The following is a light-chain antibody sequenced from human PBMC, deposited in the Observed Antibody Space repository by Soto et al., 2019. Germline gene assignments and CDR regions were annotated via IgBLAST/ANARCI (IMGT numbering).Light chain of an antibody. CDR1: QSVSSF. CDR2: DAS. J-gene: IGKJ4*01. Sequence: EIVLTQSPATLSLSPGERATLSCRASQSVSSFLAWYQQKPGQSPRLLIFDASNRATGIPARFSGSGSGTDFTLTISSLEPEDFAVYYCQHRSNWPLTFGGGTKVEIK. V-gene: IGKV3-11*01. CDR3: QHRSNWPLT.